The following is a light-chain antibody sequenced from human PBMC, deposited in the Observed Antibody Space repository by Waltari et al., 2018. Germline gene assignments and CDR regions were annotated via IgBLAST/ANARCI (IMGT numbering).Light chain of an antibody. J-gene: IGLJ2*01. Sequence: QSALTQPASVSGSPGQSITISCTGTSSDVGGYNYVSWYQQHPGKAPKLMIYEVSNRPSGVSNRCSGSKSGNTASLTISGLQAEDEDDYDCSSYTSSSNLVVFGGGTKLTVL. CDR3: SSYTSSSNLVV. V-gene: IGLV2-14*01. CDR1: SSDVGGYNY. CDR2: EVS.